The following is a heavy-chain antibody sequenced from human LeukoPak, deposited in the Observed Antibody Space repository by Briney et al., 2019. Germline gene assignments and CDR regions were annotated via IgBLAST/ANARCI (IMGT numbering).Heavy chain of an antibody. CDR3: AKDGGGYYPSYYYYMDV. CDR2: ISGSGGST. J-gene: IGHJ6*03. CDR1: GFTFSSYA. Sequence: GGSPRLSCAASGFTFSSYAMSWVRQAPGKGLEWVSAISGSGGSTYYADSVKGRFTISRDNSKNTLYLQMNSLRAEDTAVYYCAKDGGGYYPSYYYYMDVWGKGTTVTISS. D-gene: IGHD3-22*01. V-gene: IGHV3-23*01.